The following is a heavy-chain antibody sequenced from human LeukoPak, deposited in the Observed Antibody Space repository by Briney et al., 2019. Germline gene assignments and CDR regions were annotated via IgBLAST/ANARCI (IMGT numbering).Heavy chain of an antibody. CDR1: GGSISSDGYY. V-gene: IGHV4-31*03. D-gene: IGHD6-19*01. CDR2: IYYSGST. CDR3: AMGSGWSYYFDY. J-gene: IGHJ4*02. Sequence: PSETLSLTCSVSGGSISSDGYYYNWIRQHPGKGLEWIGYIYYSGSTYYNPSLKSRVTISVDTSKNQFSLKLSSVTAADTAVYYCAMGSGWSYYFDYWGQGTLVTVSS.